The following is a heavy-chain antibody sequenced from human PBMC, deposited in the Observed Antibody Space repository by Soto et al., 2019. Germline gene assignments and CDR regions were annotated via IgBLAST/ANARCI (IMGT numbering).Heavy chain of an antibody. Sequence: SVKVSCKASGGTFSSYAISWVRQAPGQGLEWMGGIIPIFGTANYAQKFQGRVTITADESTSTAYMELSSLRSGDTAVYYCARKTKVDYYDSSGYRAPHYYYGMDVWGQGTTVTVSS. V-gene: IGHV1-69*13. J-gene: IGHJ6*02. CDR3: ARKTKVDYYDSSGYRAPHYYYGMDV. CDR2: IIPIFGTA. CDR1: GGTFSSYA. D-gene: IGHD3-22*01.